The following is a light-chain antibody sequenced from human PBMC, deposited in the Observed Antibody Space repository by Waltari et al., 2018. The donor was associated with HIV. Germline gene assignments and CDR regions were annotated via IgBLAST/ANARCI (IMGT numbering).Light chain of an antibody. CDR2: WAS. CDR1: QSVLFTSNNKKY. Sequence: DIVMTQSPDSLAVSLGERATINCNSSQSVLFTSNNKKYLAWYQQKPGQPPKLRIYWASTRESGVPDRFSGSGSGTHFTLTVSSRQPEDVAVYYCQQYFSTPITFGQGTRLEIK. J-gene: IGKJ5*01. V-gene: IGKV4-1*01. CDR3: QQYFSTPIT.